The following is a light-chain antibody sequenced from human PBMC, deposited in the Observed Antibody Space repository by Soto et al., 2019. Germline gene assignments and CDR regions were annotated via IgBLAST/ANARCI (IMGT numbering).Light chain of an antibody. V-gene: IGKV1-39*01. J-gene: IGKJ2*01. CDR1: QTIGKY. Sequence: DIQMTQSPSSLSATVGDRVTITCRASQTIGKYLNWYQQQPGKVPKLLIYDASSLQSGVPSRFSGSGSGTDFTLTISSLQPEDFATYYCQQSYSNLMYTFGQGTKVDIK. CDR3: QQSYSNLMYT. CDR2: DAS.